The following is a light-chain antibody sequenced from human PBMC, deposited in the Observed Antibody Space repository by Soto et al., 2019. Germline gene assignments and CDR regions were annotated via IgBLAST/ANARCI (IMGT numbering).Light chain of an antibody. Sequence: IHMTHSPSTLSGSVGDRVTITCRASQTISSWLAWYQQKPGKAPKLLIYKASTLKSGVPSRFSGSGSGTEFTLTISSLQPDDFATYYCQHYNSYSEAFGQGTKVDI. CDR3: QHYNSYSEA. CDR2: KAS. CDR1: QTISSW. V-gene: IGKV1-5*03. J-gene: IGKJ1*01.